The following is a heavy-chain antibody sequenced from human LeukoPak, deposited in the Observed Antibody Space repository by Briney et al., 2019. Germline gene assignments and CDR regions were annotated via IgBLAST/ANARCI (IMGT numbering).Heavy chain of an antibody. CDR2: MNPNSGNT. Sequence: ASVTVSCKASGYTFTSYDINWVRQATGQGLEWMGWMNPNSGNTGYAQKFQGRVTMTRDTSISTAYMELSSLRSEDTAVYYCARDRMWELSLGMDVWGQGTTVTVSS. D-gene: IGHD1-26*01. CDR3: ARDRMWELSLGMDV. V-gene: IGHV1-8*01. J-gene: IGHJ6*02. CDR1: GYTFTSYD.